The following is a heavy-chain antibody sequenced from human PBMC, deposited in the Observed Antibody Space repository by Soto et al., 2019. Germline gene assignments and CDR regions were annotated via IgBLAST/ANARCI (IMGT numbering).Heavy chain of an antibody. CDR3: ARPALGYCGGGNSPPLY. J-gene: IGHJ4*02. V-gene: IGHV3-66*04. D-gene: IGHD2-15*01. CDR2: IYSGGST. Sequence: LRLSCVASGFTVSSNYMSWVRQAPGKGLEWVSVIYSGGSTYYADSVKGRFTISRDNSKNTLYLQMNSLRAEDTAVYFCARPALGYCGGGNSPPLYWGRGTLVPVSS. CDR1: GFTVSSNY.